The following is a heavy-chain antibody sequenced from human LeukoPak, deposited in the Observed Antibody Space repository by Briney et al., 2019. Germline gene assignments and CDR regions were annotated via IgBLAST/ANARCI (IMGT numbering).Heavy chain of an antibody. D-gene: IGHD6-13*01. J-gene: IGHJ6*03. V-gene: IGHV4-4*07. CDR2: FYTSGST. Sequence: ASETLSLTCTVSGGSVTSYYWNWIRQPAGKGLEWIGRFYTSGSTDYDPSLKSRVTISVDKSKNQFSLRLSSVTAADSAVYYCARSSPEVGTSHHYFYMDVWGKGTTVIVSS. CDR1: GGSVTSYY. CDR3: ARSSPEVGTSHHYFYMDV.